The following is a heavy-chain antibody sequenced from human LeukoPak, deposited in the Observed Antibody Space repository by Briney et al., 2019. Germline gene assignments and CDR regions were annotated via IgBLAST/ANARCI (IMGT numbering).Heavy chain of an antibody. Sequence: ASVKVSCKASGYTFTSYGISWVRQAPGQGLEWMGWISAYNGNTNYAQKLQGRVTMTTDTSTSTAYMELRSLRSDDTAVYYCAREGSSWPTYYYYYMDVWGKGTTVTISS. D-gene: IGHD6-13*01. CDR2: ISAYNGNT. J-gene: IGHJ6*03. CDR3: AREGSSWPTYYYYYMDV. V-gene: IGHV1-18*01. CDR1: GYTFTSYG.